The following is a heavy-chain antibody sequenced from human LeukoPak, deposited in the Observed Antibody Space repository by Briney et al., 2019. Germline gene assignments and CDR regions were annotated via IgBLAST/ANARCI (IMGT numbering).Heavy chain of an antibody. J-gene: IGHJ4*02. CDR1: GSTFSGYW. D-gene: IGHD6-19*01. CDR2: IDPNVDDR. V-gene: IGHV1-2*06. Sequence: GASVKVSCKASGSTFSGYWIHWVRQAPGQGLEWMGRIDPNVDDRMYAQKFQGRVTMTRDTSTNTAYMELSSLRSDDTAMYYCARDAAVVGQGSEYWGQGTLVTVSS. CDR3: ARDAAVVGQGSEY.